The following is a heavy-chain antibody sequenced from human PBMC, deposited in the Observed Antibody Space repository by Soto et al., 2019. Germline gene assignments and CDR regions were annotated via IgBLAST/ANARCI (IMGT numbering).Heavy chain of an antibody. CDR3: ARFGAAAGTGLLYYYYGMDV. CDR2: ISSSSSYI. J-gene: IGHJ6*02. CDR1: GFTFSSYS. V-gene: IGHV3-21*01. D-gene: IGHD6-13*01. Sequence: EVQLVESGGGLVKPGGSLRLSCAASGFTFSSYSMNWVRQAPGKGLEWVSSISSSSSYIYYADSVKGRFTISRDNAKNSLYLQMNSLRAADTAVYYCARFGAAAGTGLLYYYYGMDVWGQGTTVTVSS.